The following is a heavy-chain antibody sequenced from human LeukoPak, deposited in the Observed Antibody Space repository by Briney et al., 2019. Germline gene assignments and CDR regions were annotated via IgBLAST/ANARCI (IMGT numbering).Heavy chain of an antibody. J-gene: IGHJ4*02. V-gene: IGHV3-74*01. CDR1: GFAFSSYW. CDR2: INGDGTMT. Sequence: GGSLRLSCAPSGFAFSSYWMLWVRQVPGKGLVWASRINGDGTMTNYADFAKGRFTISRDNTKNILYLQMNDLRVDDSAIYYCSRSQFDYWGQGVLVTVSS. CDR3: SRSQFDY.